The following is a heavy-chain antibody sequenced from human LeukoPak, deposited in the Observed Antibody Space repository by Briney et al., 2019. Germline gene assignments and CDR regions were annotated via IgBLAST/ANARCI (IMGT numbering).Heavy chain of an antibody. CDR3: AKIHQLDYYYYYYGMDV. CDR2: IRYGGSNK. J-gene: IGHJ6*02. CDR1: GFTFSSYG. Sequence: LTGGSLRLSCAASGFTFSSYGMHWVRQAPGKGLEWVAFIRYGGSNKYYADSVKGRFTISRDNSKNTLYLQMNSLRAEDTAVYYCAKIHQLDYYYYYYGMDVWGQGTTVTVSS. V-gene: IGHV3-30*02. D-gene: IGHD5-18*01.